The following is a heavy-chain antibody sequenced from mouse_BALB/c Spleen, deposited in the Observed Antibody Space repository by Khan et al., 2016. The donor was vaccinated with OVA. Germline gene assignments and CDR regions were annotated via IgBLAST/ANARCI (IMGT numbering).Heavy chain of an antibody. D-gene: IGHD1-1*01. V-gene: IGHV1-18*01. CDR2: INPNNGDT. Sequence: VQLQQSGPELVKPGASVRIPCKTSGYTFTDYNMDWVKQSHGKSLEWIGDINPNNGDTFYNQKFKGKATLTVDKSSSTAFMELRSLTSEDTAVYYCVRTGYGSLGYWGQGTTLTVSS. J-gene: IGHJ2*01. CDR3: VRTGYGSLGY. CDR1: GYTFTDYN.